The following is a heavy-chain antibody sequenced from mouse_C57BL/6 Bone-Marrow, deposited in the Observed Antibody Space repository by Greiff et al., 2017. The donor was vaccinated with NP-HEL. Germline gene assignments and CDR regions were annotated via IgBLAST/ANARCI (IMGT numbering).Heavy chain of an antibody. CDR3: TSTVPPVV. Sequence: VQLQQSGAELVRPGASVKLSCTASGFNITDYYMHWVKQRPEQGLEWIGRIDPEDGDTEYAPKFQGKATMTADTSSHTAYLQLSSLTSEDTAVYYCTSTVPPVVWGTGTTVTVSS. V-gene: IGHV14-1*01. J-gene: IGHJ1*03. CDR1: GFNITDYY. D-gene: IGHD1-1*01. CDR2: IDPEDGDT.